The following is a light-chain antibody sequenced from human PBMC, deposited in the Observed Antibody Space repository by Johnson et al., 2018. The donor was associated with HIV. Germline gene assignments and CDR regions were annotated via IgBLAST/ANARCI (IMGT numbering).Light chain of an antibody. J-gene: IGLJ1*01. Sequence: QSVLTQPPSVSAAPGQRVTISCSGSSSNIGNNYVSWYQQLPGTAPKLLIYENNKRPSGIPDRFSGSKSGTSATLDITGLQTGDEADYYCGTWDISLRSYVCGMATKVTVL. CDR2: ENN. CDR3: GTWDISLRSYV. CDR1: SSNIGNNY. V-gene: IGLV1-51*02.